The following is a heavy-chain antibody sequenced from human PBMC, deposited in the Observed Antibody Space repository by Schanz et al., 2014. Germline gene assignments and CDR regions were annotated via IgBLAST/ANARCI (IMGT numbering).Heavy chain of an antibody. J-gene: IGHJ4*02. CDR3: ARDGDFDY. CDR1: GFTFSSYA. CDR2: ISYDGRNK. Sequence: VQLLESGGGVVQPGRSLRLSCAASGFTFSSYAMHWVRQAPGKGLEWVAVISYDGRNKYYADSVKGRFTISRDNSKNTLYLQMNSLRAEDTAVYYCARDGDFDYWGQGTLVTVSS. V-gene: IGHV3-30-3*01.